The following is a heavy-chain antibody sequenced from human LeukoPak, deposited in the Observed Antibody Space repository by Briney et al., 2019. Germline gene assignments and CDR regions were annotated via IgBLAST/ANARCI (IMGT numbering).Heavy chain of an antibody. Sequence: KFQGRVTITRDTSASTAYMELSSLRSEDTAVYYCARGRYSGSYYGVDYWGQGTLVTVSS. CDR3: ARGRYSGSYYGVDY. D-gene: IGHD1-26*01. V-gene: IGHV1-3*01. J-gene: IGHJ4*02.